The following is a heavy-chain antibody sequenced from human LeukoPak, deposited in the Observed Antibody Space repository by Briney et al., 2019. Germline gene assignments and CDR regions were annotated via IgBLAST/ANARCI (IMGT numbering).Heavy chain of an antibody. CDR2: IYHSGST. CDR3: ARGSQLYSGSPRDPFDY. J-gene: IGHJ4*02. D-gene: IGHD1-26*01. CDR1: GGSISSGGYY. Sequence: SDTLSLTCTVSGGSISSGGYYWRWIRQPPGKGLEWIGYIYHSGSTYYNPSLKSRVTISVDRSKNQFSLKLSSVTAADTAVYYCARGSQLYSGSPRDPFDYWGQGTLVTVSS. V-gene: IGHV4-30-2*01.